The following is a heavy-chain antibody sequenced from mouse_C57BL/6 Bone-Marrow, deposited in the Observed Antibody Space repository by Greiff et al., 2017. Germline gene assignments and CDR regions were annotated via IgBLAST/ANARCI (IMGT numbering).Heavy chain of an antibody. CDR1: GYTFTSYW. D-gene: IGHD2-2*01. Sequence: QVQLQQPGAELVMPGASVKLSCKASGYTFTSYWMHWVKQRPGQGLEWIGEIDPSDSYTNYNQKFKGKSTLTVDKSSSTAYMQLSSLTSEDSAVYYCARKGLRGAMDDWGQGTSVTVSS. J-gene: IGHJ4*01. CDR2: IDPSDSYT. CDR3: ARKGLRGAMDD. V-gene: IGHV1-69*01.